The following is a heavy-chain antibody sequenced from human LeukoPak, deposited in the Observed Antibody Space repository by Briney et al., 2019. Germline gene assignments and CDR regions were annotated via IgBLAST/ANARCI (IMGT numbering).Heavy chain of an antibody. Sequence: GGSLRLSCAASGFTFSSYAMSWVRQAPGKGLEWVSGISGSGGSTFYADSVKGRFTISRDKSKNTLYLQMNSLRAEDTAMYYCAKINDSSLYYALDYWGQRTLVTVSS. D-gene: IGHD3-22*01. CDR2: ISGSGGST. CDR1: GFTFSSYA. V-gene: IGHV3-23*01. J-gene: IGHJ4*02. CDR3: AKINDSSLYYALDY.